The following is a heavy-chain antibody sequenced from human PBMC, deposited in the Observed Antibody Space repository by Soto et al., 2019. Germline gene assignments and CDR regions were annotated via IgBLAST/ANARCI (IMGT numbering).Heavy chain of an antibody. D-gene: IGHD3-22*01. V-gene: IGHV4-34*01. CDR2: VNHSGST. J-gene: IGHJ4*02. CDR3: ARTWGSGYYVY. Sequence: QVQLQQWGAGLLKPSETLSLTCAVYGGSFSGYYWSWIRQPPGKGLEWIGEVNHSGSTNYNPSLKSXXTXSXXTSKNQFSLKLSSVTAADTAVYYCARTWGSGYYVYWGQGTLVTVSS. CDR1: GGSFSGYY.